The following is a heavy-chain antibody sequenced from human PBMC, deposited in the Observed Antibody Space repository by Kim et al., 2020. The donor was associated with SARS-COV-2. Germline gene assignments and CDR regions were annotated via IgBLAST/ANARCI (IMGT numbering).Heavy chain of an antibody. CDR3: AATRSYPYYFDY. CDR1: GYSFTSYW. D-gene: IGHD1-26*01. Sequence: GESLKISCKGSGYSFTSYWISWVRQMPGKGLEWMGRIDPSDSYTNYSPSFQGHVTISADKSISTAYLQWSSLKASDTAMYYCAATRSYPYYFDYWGQGTLVTVSS. J-gene: IGHJ4*02. V-gene: IGHV5-10-1*01. CDR2: IDPSDSYT.